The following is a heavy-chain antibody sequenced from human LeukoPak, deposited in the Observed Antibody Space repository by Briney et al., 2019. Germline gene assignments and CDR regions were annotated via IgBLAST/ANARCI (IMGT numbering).Heavy chain of an antibody. CDR1: GGSISSGSYY. V-gene: IGHV4-61*02. Sequence: PSQTLSLTCTVSGGSISSGSYYWSWIRQPAGKGLEWIGRIYTSGSTNYNPSLKSRVTISVDTSKNQFSLKLSSVTAADTAVYYCARDRSSGYDHDAFDIWGQGTMVTVSS. CDR3: ARDRSSGYDHDAFDI. D-gene: IGHD3-22*01. CDR2: IYTSGST. J-gene: IGHJ3*02.